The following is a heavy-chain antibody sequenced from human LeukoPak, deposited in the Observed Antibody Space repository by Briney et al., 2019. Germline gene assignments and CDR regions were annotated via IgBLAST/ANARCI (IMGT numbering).Heavy chain of an antibody. V-gene: IGHV3-48*03. Sequence: PGGSLRLSCEVSGFTFSSYEMSWVRQAPGKGLEWVSYISTGGDTIHYADSVKGRFTISRDNAKKSLYLQMSSLRTEDTAVYYCARPRGCSGSGTYYAYWGQGTLVTVSA. J-gene: IGHJ4*02. D-gene: IGHD3-10*01. CDR3: ARPRGCSGSGTYYAY. CDR2: ISTGGDTI. CDR1: GFTFSSYE.